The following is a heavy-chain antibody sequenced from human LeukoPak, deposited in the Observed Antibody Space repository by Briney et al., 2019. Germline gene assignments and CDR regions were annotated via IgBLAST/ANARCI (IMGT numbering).Heavy chain of an antibody. J-gene: IGHJ4*02. CDR2: ISYDGSNK. CDR1: GFTFSSYG. CDR3: AKAESDYYDSSGYYPLLRY. D-gene: IGHD3-22*01. Sequence: GGSLRLSCAASGFTFSSYGMHWVRQAPGKGLEWVAVISYDGSNKYYADSVKGRFTISRDNSKNTLYLQMNSLRAEDTAVYYCAKAESDYYDSSGYYPLLRYWGQGTLVTVSS. V-gene: IGHV3-30*18.